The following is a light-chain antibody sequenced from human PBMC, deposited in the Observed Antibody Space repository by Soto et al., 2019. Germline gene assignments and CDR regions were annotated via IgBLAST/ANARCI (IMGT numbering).Light chain of an antibody. J-gene: IGKJ3*01. CDR3: QQYGSSVFT. CDR1: QSVSSSY. Sequence: EIVLTQSPGTLSLSPGERATLSCRASQSVSSSYLAWYQQKPGQAPRLLIYGASSRATGIPDRFSGSGSGTYFSLTISRLELEDFGVYYCQQYGSSVFTFGPGTKVDIK. V-gene: IGKV3-20*01. CDR2: GAS.